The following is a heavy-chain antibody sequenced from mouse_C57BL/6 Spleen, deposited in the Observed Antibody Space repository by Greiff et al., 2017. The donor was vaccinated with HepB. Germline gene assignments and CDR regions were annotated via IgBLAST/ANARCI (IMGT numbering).Heavy chain of an antibody. V-gene: IGHV1-80*01. CDR3: ARSTVVALWYFDV. CDR1: GYAFSSYW. Sequence: QVQLQQSGAELVKPGASVKISCKASGYAFSSYWMNWVKQRPGKGLEWIGQIYPGDGDTNYNGKFKGKATLTADKSSSTAYMQLSSLTSEDSAVYFCARSTVVALWYFDVWGTGTTVTVSS. D-gene: IGHD1-1*01. J-gene: IGHJ1*03. CDR2: IYPGDGDT.